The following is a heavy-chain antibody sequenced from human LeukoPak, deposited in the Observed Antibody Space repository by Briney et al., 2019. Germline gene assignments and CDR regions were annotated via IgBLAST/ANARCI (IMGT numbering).Heavy chain of an antibody. CDR1: GFTFSAYW. CDR2: IKPDGSDK. Sequence: GGSLRLSCAASGFTFSAYWMSWVRQAPGKGLEWVAIIKPDGSDKYYVDSVEGRFTISRDNAKNSLYLQLSSLRAEDTAVYYCARDYDYGFDNWGQGTLVTVSS. CDR3: ARDYDYGFDN. V-gene: IGHV3-7*01. J-gene: IGHJ4*02. D-gene: IGHD4-17*01.